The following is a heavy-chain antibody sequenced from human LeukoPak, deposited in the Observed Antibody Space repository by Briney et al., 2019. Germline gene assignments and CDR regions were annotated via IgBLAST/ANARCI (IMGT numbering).Heavy chain of an antibody. CDR3: ARGGYYDSSGYYIY. D-gene: IGHD3-22*01. Sequence: ASVKVSCKASGYTFTSYDIHWVRQAPGQRLEWMGWINAGNGNTKYSQKFQGRVTITRDTSGSTAYMELRSLRSDDTAVYYCARGGYYDSSGYYIYWGQGTLVTVSS. CDR1: GYTFTSYD. V-gene: IGHV1-3*01. J-gene: IGHJ4*02. CDR2: INAGNGNT.